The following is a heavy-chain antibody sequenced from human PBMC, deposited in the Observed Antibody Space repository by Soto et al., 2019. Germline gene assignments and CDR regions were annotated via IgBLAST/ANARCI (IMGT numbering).Heavy chain of an antibody. D-gene: IGHD2-15*01. CDR1: GGSIISGY. J-gene: IGHJ4*02. CDR3: AGLRGYAGSPIDY. Sequence: QVQLQESGPGLVKPSETLSLTCTVSGGSIISGYWSWIRQPPGKGLEWIGYISYSGNTNYNPSLKSRDTMSVDTPKNQFSLRLSSVTTADTAVYYCAGLRGYAGSPIDYWGQGTLVTVSS. CDR2: ISYSGNT. V-gene: IGHV4-59*01.